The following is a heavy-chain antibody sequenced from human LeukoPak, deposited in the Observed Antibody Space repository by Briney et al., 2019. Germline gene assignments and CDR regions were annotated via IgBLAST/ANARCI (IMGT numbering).Heavy chain of an antibody. CDR2: INHSGST. J-gene: IGHJ4*02. CDR3: ARVGATINYFDY. D-gene: IGHD5-12*01. Sequence: KSSETLSLTCAVYGGSFSGYYWSWIRQPPGKGLEWIGEINHSGSTNYNPSLKSRVTISVDTSKNQFSLKLSSVTAADTAVYYCARVGATINYFDYWGQGTLVTVSS. V-gene: IGHV4-34*01. CDR1: GGSFSGYY.